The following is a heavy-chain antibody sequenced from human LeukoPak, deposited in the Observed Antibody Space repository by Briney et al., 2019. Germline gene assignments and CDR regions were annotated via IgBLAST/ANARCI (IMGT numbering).Heavy chain of an antibody. V-gene: IGHV3-23*01. D-gene: IGHD1-26*01. CDR3: AKPGGGYPYYFDY. CDR2: ISGSGDNT. J-gene: IGHJ4*02. CDR1: GFSFSSYA. Sequence: GGSLRLSCAASGFSFSSYAMSWVRQAPGKGLEWVSAISGSGDNTYYADSVKGRFTISRDNSKNTLYLQMNSLRAEDTAIYYCAKPGGGYPYYFDYWGQGTLVTVSS.